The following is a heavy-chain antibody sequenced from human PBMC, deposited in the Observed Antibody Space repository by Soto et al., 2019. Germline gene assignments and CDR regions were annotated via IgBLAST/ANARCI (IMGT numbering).Heavy chain of an antibody. V-gene: IGHV1-69*02. CDR1: GGTFSSYT. J-gene: IGHJ6*03. Sequence: GASVKVSCKASGGTFSSYTISWVRQAPGQGLEWMGRIIPILGIANYAQKFQGRVTITADKSTSTAYMELSSLRSEDTAVYYCARGYDFWSGYFYYYYMDVWGKGTTVTVSS. CDR2: IIPILGIA. CDR3: ARGYDFWSGYFYYYYMDV. D-gene: IGHD3-3*01.